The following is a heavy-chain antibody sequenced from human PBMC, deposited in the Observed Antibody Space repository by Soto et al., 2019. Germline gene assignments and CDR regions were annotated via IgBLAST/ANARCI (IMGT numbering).Heavy chain of an antibody. CDR3: ATSTTADPAEYFQH. Sequence: GGSLRLSCAASGFTFSSYAMSWVRQAPGKGLEWVSAISGSGGSTYYADSVKGRFTISRDNSKNTLYLQMNSLRAEDTAVYYCATSTTADPAEYFQHWGQGTLVTVSS. D-gene: IGHD1-1*01. J-gene: IGHJ1*01. CDR2: ISGSGGST. V-gene: IGHV3-23*01. CDR1: GFTFSSYA.